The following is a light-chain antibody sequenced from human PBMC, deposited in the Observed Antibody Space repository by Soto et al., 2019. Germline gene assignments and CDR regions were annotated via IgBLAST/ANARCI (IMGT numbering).Light chain of an antibody. J-gene: IGKJ1*01. CDR2: DAS. V-gene: IGKV3-15*01. Sequence: EIVMTQTPATLSVSPGERATLSCRASQSVGGNFAWYQQTPGQAPRLLIYDASIRATGIPARFSGSGSGTEFTLTISSLQSEDFAVYYCQQYNNWPWTFGQGTKVEVK. CDR3: QQYNNWPWT. CDR1: QSVGGN.